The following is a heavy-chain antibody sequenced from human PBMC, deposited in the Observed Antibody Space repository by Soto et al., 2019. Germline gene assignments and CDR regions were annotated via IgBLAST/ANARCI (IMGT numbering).Heavy chain of an antibody. V-gene: IGHV3-23*01. CDR3: AKSDCTSTSCHVKDY. CDR2: ISDSGSNT. J-gene: IGHJ4*02. Sequence: GGSLRLSCVASGFMFNNFAMNWVRQAPGKGLEWVSIISDSGSNTDYADSVKGRFTISRDNSKNTLYLQMTSLRAADTAVYYCAKSDCTSTSCHVKDYWGQGTLVTVSS. CDR1: GFMFNNFA. D-gene: IGHD2-2*01.